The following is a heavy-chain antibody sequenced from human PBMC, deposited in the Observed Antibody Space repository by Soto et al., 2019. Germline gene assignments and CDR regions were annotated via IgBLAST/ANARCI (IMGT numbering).Heavy chain of an antibody. Sequence: QVPLVESGGGVVQPGRSLRLSCAASGFTFSSYGMHWVRQAPGKGLEWVAVISYDGSNKYYADSVKGRFTISRDNSKNTLYLQMNSLRAEDTAVYYCAPDYDILTGYSSAHFDYWGQGTLVTVSS. V-gene: IGHV3-30*03. CDR2: ISYDGSNK. CDR1: GFTFSSYG. CDR3: APDYDILTGYSSAHFDY. D-gene: IGHD3-9*01. J-gene: IGHJ4*02.